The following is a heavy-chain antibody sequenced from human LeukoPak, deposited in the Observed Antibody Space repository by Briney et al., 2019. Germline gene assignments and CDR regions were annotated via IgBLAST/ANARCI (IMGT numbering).Heavy chain of an antibody. J-gene: IGHJ6*03. CDR1: GGSISSSSYY. V-gene: IGHV4-39*02. CDR2: IYYSRTT. D-gene: IGHD1-1*01. Sequence: PSETLSLTCTVSGGSISSSSYYWGWIRQPPGKGLDWIGTIYYSRTTYYNPSLKSRVTISADTSKNHFSLKLSSVTAADTAVYYCARPGHSYYYMDVWGKGTTVTVSS. CDR3: ARPGHSYYYMDV.